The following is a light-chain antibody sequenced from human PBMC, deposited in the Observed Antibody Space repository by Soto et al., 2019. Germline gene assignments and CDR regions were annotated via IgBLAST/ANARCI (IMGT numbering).Light chain of an antibody. CDR3: SSYTSSSTLRV. J-gene: IGLJ2*01. CDR1: SSDVGGYNY. Sequence: QSALTQPASVSGSPGQSITISCTGTSSDVGGYNYVSWYQQPPGKAPKLMIYDVSNRPSGVSNRFSGSKSGNTASLTISGLQAEDDADYYCSSYTSSSTLRVFGGGTKLTVL. V-gene: IGLV2-14*01. CDR2: DVS.